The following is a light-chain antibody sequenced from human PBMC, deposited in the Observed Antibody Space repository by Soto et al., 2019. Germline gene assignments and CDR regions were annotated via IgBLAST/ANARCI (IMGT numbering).Light chain of an antibody. V-gene: IGLV2-14*01. J-gene: IGLJ1*01. Sequence: SVLTQPASVSGSPGQSITVSCTGTSSDVGLYDYVSWFQQHPGKSPKLIIYEVSHRPSGVSSRFSGSKSGNTASLTISGLQTEDEADYYCSSYTTVFTYVFGTGNKVAV. CDR1: SSDVGLYDY. CDR2: EVS. CDR3: SSYTTVFTYV.